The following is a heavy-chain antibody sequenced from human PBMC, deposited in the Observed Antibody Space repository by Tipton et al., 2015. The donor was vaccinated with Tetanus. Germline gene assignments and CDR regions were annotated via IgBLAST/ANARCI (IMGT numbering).Heavy chain of an antibody. J-gene: IGHJ4*02. Sequence: SLRLSCEASGFSFEDYGMSWVRQAPGRGLEWVSSISSTSRYINYADSLKGRFTISRDNAKNSVSLQMNSLRTDDTAVYYCVSGAALDYWGQGTLITVSS. V-gene: IGHV3-21*01. CDR1: GFSFEDYG. D-gene: IGHD6-25*01. CDR3: VSGAALDY. CDR2: ISSTSRYI.